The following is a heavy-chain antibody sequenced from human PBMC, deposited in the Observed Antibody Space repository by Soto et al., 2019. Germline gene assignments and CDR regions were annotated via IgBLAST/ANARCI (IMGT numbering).Heavy chain of an antibody. Sequence: SVKVSCKASGGTFSSYAISWVRQAPGQGLEWMGGIIPIFGTANYAQKFQGRVTITADESTSTAYMELSSLRSEDTAVYYCARVYCSSTSCPMWDYYYGMDVWGQGTTVTVS. D-gene: IGHD2-2*01. V-gene: IGHV1-69*13. CDR3: ARVYCSSTSCPMWDYYYGMDV. CDR2: IIPIFGTA. J-gene: IGHJ6*02. CDR1: GGTFSSYA.